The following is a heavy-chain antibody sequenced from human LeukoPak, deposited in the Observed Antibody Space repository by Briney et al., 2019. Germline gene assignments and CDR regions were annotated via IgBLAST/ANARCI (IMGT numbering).Heavy chain of an antibody. J-gene: IGHJ6*03. V-gene: IGHV4-39*01. CDR1: GGSISSSSYY. CDR3: ARHNYDFWSGYYSYYYYYMDV. D-gene: IGHD3-3*01. Sequence: PSGTLSLTCTVSGGSISSSSYYWGWIRQPPGKGLEWIGSIYYSGSTYYNPSLKSRVTISVDTSKNQFSLKLSSVTAADTAVYYCARHNYDFWSGYYSYYYYYMDVWGKGTTVTVSS. CDR2: IYYSGST.